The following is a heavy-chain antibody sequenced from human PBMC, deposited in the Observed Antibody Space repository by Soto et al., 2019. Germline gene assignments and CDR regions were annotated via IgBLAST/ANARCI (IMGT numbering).Heavy chain of an antibody. CDR3: ATTATYYDSKVNPPDAFDI. Sequence: SVKVSCKASGGTFSSYAISWVRQAPGQGLEWMGGIIPIFGTANYAQRFQGRVTITADESTSTAYMELSSLRSEDTAVYYCATTATYYDSKVNPPDAFDIWGQRTMVPV. CDR2: IIPIFGTA. V-gene: IGHV1-69*13. D-gene: IGHD3-22*01. CDR1: GGTFSSYA. J-gene: IGHJ3*02.